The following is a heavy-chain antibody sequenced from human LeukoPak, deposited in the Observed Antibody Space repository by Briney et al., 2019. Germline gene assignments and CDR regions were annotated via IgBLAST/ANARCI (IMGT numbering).Heavy chain of an antibody. Sequence: SDTLSLTCAVSGGSISSSNWWSGIGQPPGKGLEWMGEIYHSGSTNYNPSLKSRVPISVDKSKNQFSLKLSFVLAADTAVYYCARGPAFEHWGEGTLVTVSS. CDR1: GGSISSSNW. V-gene: IGHV4-4*02. CDR3: ARGPAFEH. J-gene: IGHJ4*02. CDR2: IYHSGST.